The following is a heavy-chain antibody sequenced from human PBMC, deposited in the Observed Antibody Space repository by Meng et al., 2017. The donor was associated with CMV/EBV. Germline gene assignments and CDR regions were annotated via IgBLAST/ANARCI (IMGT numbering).Heavy chain of an antibody. CDR1: GFTFSSYG. V-gene: IGHV3-30*02. J-gene: IGHJ6*02. D-gene: IGHD6-6*01. CDR2: IRYDGSNK. Sequence: SCKASGFTFSSYGMHWVRQAPGKGLEWVAFIRYDGSNKYYADSVKGRFTISRDNSKNTLYLQMNSLRAEDTAVYYCAKDEYSSSSGYYYGMDVWGQGTTVTVSS. CDR3: AKDEYSSSSGYYYGMDV.